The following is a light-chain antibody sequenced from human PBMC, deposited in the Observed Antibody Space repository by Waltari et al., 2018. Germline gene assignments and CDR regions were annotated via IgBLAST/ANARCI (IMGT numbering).Light chain of an antibody. V-gene: IGLV1-47*01. CDR3: ASWDDSHYV. Sequence: QSVLTQPPSASETPGQGVTTPCSGSNSNLASHYPYWYHQPPGTAPKPLIYRNNQRPSGVPDRFSASKSGTSASLAIDGLRSEDEAVYYCASWDDSHYVFGPGTQVTVL. CDR2: RNN. CDR1: NSNLASHY. J-gene: IGLJ1*01.